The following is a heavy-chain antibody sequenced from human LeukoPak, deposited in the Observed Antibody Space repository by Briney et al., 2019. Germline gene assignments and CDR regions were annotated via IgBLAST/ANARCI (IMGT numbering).Heavy chain of an antibody. J-gene: IGHJ3*02. V-gene: IGHV1-2*02. CDR2: INPNSGGT. D-gene: IGHD1/OR15-1a*01. Sequence: GASVKVSCKASGYTFTGYYMHWVRQAPGQGIEWMGWINPNSGGTNYAQKFQGRVTMTRDTSISTAYMELSRLRSDDTAVYYCARNNPAHNDAFDIWGQGTMVTVSS. CDR3: ARNNPAHNDAFDI. CDR1: GYTFTGYY.